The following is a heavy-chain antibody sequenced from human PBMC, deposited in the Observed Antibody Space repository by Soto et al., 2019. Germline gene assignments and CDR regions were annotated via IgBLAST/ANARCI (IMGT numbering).Heavy chain of an antibody. CDR2: TYYRSKWYN. V-gene: IGHV6-1*01. CDR3: ASGSGSSGWYYYYGMDV. Sequence: PSQTLSLTCAISGDSVSSNSAAWNWIRQSPSRGLEWLGRTYYRSKWYNDYAVSVKSRITINPDTSKNQFSLQLNSVTPEDTAVYYCASGSGSSGWYYYYGMDVWGQGTTVTGSS. CDR1: GDSVSSNSAA. D-gene: IGHD3-10*01. J-gene: IGHJ6*02.